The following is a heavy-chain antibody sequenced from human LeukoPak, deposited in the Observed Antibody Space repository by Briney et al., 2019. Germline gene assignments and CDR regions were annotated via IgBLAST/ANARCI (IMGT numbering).Heavy chain of an antibody. CDR1: GGTFSSYA. CDR2: IIPILGIA. CDR3: ASEPRPNYYDSSGYYV. Sequence: SVKVSCKASGGTFSSYAISWVRHAPGQGLEWMGRIIPILGIANYAQKFQGRVTITADKSTSTAYMELSSLRSEDTAVYYCASEPRPNYYDSSGYYVWGQGTLVTVSS. D-gene: IGHD3-22*01. J-gene: IGHJ4*02. V-gene: IGHV1-69*04.